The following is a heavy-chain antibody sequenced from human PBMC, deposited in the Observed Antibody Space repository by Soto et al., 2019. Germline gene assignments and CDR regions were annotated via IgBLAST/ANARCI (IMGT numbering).Heavy chain of an antibody. CDR2: ISATGGST. V-gene: IGHV3-23*01. Sequence: PGGSLRLSCAASGFTFNHYAMNWVRQAPGKGLEWVATISATGGSTYYADSVKGRFTISRDNPKNTLYLQMNGLRVEDTAVYYCAKDRLAGNFDYWGQGTQVTVSS. CDR3: AKDRLAGNFDY. J-gene: IGHJ4*02. CDR1: GFTFNHYA.